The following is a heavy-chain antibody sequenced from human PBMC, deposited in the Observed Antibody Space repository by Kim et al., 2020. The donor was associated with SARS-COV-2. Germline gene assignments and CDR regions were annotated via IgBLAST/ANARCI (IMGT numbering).Heavy chain of an antibody. CDR3: AKDHHSSSWYYYYYYYY. D-gene: IGHD6-13*01. CDR2: ISYDGSNK. J-gene: IGHJ6*03. CDR1: GFTFSSYG. Sequence: GGSLRLSCAASGFTFSSYGMHWVRQAPGKGLEWVAVISYDGSNKYYADSVKGRFTISRDNSKNTLYLQMNSLRAEDTAVYYCAKDHHSSSWYYYYYYYY. V-gene: IGHV3-30*18.